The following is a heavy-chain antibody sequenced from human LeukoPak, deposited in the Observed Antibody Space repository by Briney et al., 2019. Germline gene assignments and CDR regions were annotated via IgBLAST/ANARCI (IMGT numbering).Heavy chain of an antibody. Sequence: GGSLRLSCAPSGFTFSSYAISWVRQAPGKGLEWVAVISGGGSGTYYADSVRGRFTISRDNSKNTVYLQMNSLRAEDTAIYYCAKAVGRSGYFSRDAFDIWGQGTMVTVSS. D-gene: IGHD3-3*01. J-gene: IGHJ3*02. CDR3: AKAVGRSGYFSRDAFDI. CDR2: ISGGGSGT. V-gene: IGHV3-23*01. CDR1: GFTFSSYA.